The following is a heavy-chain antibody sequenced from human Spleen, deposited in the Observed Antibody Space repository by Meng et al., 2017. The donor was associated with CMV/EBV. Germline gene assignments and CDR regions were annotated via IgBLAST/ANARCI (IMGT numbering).Heavy chain of an antibody. CDR1: GYTFTGYY. D-gene: IGHD2-2*02. V-gene: IGHV1-2*02. CDR3: ARGYCSGASCYIDD. CDR2: VNANSGAK. Sequence: SGYTFTGYYMNWVRQAPGRGLEWMGWVNANSGAKDYAQKFQGRVTMTRDTSISTAYMELSRLRSDDTAVYYCARGYCSGASCYIDDWGQGTLVTVSS. J-gene: IGHJ4*02.